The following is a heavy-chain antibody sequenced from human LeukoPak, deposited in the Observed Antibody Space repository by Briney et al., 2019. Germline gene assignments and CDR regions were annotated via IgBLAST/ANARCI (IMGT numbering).Heavy chain of an antibody. CDR3: ARHRAGITMVRGASLFDP. J-gene: IGHJ5*02. CDR1: GGSISSSSYY. CDR2: IYYSGST. D-gene: IGHD3-10*01. V-gene: IGHV4-39*01. Sequence: SETPSLTCTVSGGSISSSSYYWGWIRQPPGKWLEWIGSIYYSGSTYYNPSLKSRVTISVDTSKNQFSLNLSSVTAADTAVYYCARHRAGITMVRGASLFDPWGQGTLVTVSS.